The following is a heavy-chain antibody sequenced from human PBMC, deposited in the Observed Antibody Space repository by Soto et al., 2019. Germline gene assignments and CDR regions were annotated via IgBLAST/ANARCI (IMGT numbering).Heavy chain of an antibody. CDR2: IHSDGKIT. J-gene: IGHJ4*02. CDR3: ARGRGSFYVDF. D-gene: IGHD1-26*01. V-gene: IGHV3-74*01. Sequence: XRLSCATSGFTFVNYLMYWVRQAPGKGLVWVSRIHSDGKITTYADSVKGRFTISRDIAKNTLYLQMNSLRAEDTAMYYCARGRGSFYVDFWGQGTLVTVSS. CDR1: GFTFVNYL.